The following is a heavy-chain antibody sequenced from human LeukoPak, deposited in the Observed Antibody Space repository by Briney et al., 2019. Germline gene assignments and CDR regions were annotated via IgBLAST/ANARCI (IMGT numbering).Heavy chain of an antibody. CDR1: GFTFSSYS. J-gene: IGHJ4*02. D-gene: IGHD1-26*01. CDR2: ISSSSSYI. CDR3: ASARSGSYSRD. V-gene: IGHV3-21*01. Sequence: GGSLRLSCAASGFTFSSYSMNWVRQAPGKGLEWVSSISSSSSYIYYADSVKGRFTISRDNAKNSLYLQMNGLRAEDTAVYYCASARSGSYSRDWGQGTLVTVSS.